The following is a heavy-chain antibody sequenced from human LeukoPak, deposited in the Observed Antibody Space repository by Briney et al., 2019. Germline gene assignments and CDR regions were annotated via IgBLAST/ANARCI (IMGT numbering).Heavy chain of an antibody. D-gene: IGHD2-15*01. CDR1: GFTFSSYG. V-gene: IGHV3-33*01. CDR2: IWYDGSNK. Sequence: GGSLRLSCAASGFTFSSYGMHWVRQAPGKGLEWVAVIWYDGSNKYYADSVKGRFTISRDNSKNTLYLQMNSLRAEDTAVYCCARGYPAVGFDYWGQGTLVTVSS. CDR3: ARGYPAVGFDY. J-gene: IGHJ4*02.